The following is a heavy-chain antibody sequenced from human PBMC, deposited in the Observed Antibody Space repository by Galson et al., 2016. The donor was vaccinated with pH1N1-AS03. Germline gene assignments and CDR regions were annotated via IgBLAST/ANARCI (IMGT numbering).Heavy chain of an antibody. V-gene: IGHV1-46*01. J-gene: IGHJ6*02. Sequence: SVKVSCKASGYTFTSHYIHWVRQAPGQGRERMGIINPSDGNTNYAQRFQGRVTMTRDTSTSTVYMELSSLRSDDTAVYYCARVSAGLTGYYYAMDVWGQGTTVTVSS. CDR3: ARVSAGLTGYYYAMDV. D-gene: IGHD4/OR15-4a*01. CDR2: INPSDGNT. CDR1: GYTFTSHY.